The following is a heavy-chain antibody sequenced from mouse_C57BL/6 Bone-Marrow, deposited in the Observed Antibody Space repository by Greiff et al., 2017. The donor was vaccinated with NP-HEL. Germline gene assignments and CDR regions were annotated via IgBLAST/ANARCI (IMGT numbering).Heavy chain of an antibody. D-gene: IGHD2-5*01. CDR1: GFNIKDDY. CDR2: IDPENGDT. J-gene: IGHJ3*01. Sequence: VQLQQSGAELVRPGASVKLSCTASGFNIKDDYMHWVKQRPEQGLEWIGWIDPENGDTEYASQFQGKATITADTSSNTAYLQLSSLTSEDTAVYYCTTSYCSNYPAGFAYWGQGTLVTVSA. CDR3: TTSYCSNYPAGFAY. V-gene: IGHV14-4*01.